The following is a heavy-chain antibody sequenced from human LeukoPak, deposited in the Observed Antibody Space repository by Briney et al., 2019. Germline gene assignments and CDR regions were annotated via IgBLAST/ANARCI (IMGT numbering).Heavy chain of an antibody. J-gene: IGHJ4*02. CDR2: VYYSGST. D-gene: IGHD3-16*01. CDR3: ARQPHPRGSFDY. Sequence: PSETLSLTCTVSGGSISNYYWNWVRQPPGKGLEWIGYVYYSGSTNYNPSLKSRVTISVAMSKNQFSLKLSSVTVADTAVYYCARQPHPRGSFDYWGQGTLVTVFS. CDR1: GGSISNYY. V-gene: IGHV4-59*08.